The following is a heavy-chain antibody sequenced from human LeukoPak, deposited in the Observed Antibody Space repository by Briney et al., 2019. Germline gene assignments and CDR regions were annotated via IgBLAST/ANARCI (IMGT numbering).Heavy chain of an antibody. J-gene: IGHJ5*02. CDR1: GYTFTSYG. CDR3: ARVIIEYSSSSYWFDP. Sequence: ASVKVSCKASGYTFTSYGISWVRQAPGQGLEWMGWISAYNGNTNYAQKLQGRVTMTTDTSTSTAYMELRSLRSDDTAVYYCARVIIEYSSSSYWFDPWGQGTLVTVSS. D-gene: IGHD6-6*01. V-gene: IGHV1-18*01. CDR2: ISAYNGNT.